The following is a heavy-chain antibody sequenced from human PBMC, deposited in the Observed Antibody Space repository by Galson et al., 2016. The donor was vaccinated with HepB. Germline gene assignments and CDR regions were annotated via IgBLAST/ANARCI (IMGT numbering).Heavy chain of an antibody. D-gene: IGHD3-3*01. V-gene: IGHV3-21*01. CDR3: ARAKGLLEWLVRYYFDY. CDR1: GFIFSSYT. J-gene: IGHJ4*02. CDR2: ISSSSSYV. Sequence: SLRLSCAASGFIFSSYTMNWVRQAPGKGLEWVSSISSSSSYVDYAETVKGRFTISRDNAKNSLYLQMNSLRAEDTAVYYCARAKGLLEWLVRYYFDYWGQGTLVTVSS.